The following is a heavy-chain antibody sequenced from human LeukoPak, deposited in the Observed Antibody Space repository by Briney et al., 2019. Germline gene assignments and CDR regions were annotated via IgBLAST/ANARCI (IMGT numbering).Heavy chain of an antibody. CDR1: TNSFTSYW. CDR3: ARHPHGASVEAAGPDY. CDR2: IYPGDSYT. V-gene: IGHV5-51*01. D-gene: IGHD6-13*01. Sequence: GASLQISCKDSTNSFTSYWIAWVRQMPGKGLEWMGVIYPGDSYTRYSPSFEGQVTISADKSISTAYLQWSSLKASDTAMYYCARHPHGASVEAAGPDYWGQGTLVTVSS. J-gene: IGHJ4*02.